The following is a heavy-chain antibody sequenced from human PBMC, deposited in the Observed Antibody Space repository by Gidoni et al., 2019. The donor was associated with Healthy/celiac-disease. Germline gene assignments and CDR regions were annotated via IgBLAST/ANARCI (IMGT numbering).Heavy chain of an antibody. J-gene: IGHJ4*02. Sequence: QVQLVESGGGVVQPGRSLRLSCAASGFTFSSYGMHWVRQAPGKGLAWVAVIWYDGSNKYYADSVKGRFTISRDNSKNTLYLQMNSLRAEDTAVYYCARFRITNFDYWGQGTLVTVSS. CDR3: ARFRITNFDY. CDR2: IWYDGSNK. V-gene: IGHV3-33*01. D-gene: IGHD3-3*01. CDR1: GFTFSSYG.